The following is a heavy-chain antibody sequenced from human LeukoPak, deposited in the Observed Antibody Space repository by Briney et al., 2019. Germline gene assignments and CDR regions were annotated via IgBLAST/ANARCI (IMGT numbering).Heavy chain of an antibody. CDR3: ARVPLRRTTVTTPY. V-gene: IGHV3-48*04. CDR2: ISSNRSTT. CDR1: GFTFSSYG. J-gene: IGHJ4*02. Sequence: GGSLRLSCAASGFTFSSYGMNWVRQAPGKGLEWVSYISSNRSTTYYADSVKGRFTISRDNAKNSLYLQMNSLRAEDTAVYYCARVPLRRTTVTTPYWGQGTLVTVSS. D-gene: IGHD4-17*01.